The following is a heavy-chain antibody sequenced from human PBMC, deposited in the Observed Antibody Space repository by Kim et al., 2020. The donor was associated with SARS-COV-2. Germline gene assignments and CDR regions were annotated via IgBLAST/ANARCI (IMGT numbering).Heavy chain of an antibody. J-gene: IGHJ4*02. V-gene: IGHV1-2*02. CDR3: ATAYDFWSGYYSFDY. Sequence: QKFQGRVTMTRDTSISTAYMELGRLRSDDTAVYYCATAYDFWSGYYSFDYWGQGTLVTVSS. D-gene: IGHD3-3*01.